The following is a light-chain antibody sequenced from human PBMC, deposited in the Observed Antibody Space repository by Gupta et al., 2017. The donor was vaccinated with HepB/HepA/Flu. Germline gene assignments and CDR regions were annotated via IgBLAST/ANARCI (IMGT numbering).Light chain of an antibody. V-gene: IGKV3-11*01. CDR2: DAS. CDR1: QSVSSY. J-gene: IGKJ3*01. CDR3: LQRSDWQVT. Sequence: EIVLTQSPATLSLSPGERATLSCRASQSVSSYLAWYQQKPGQAPRLLIYDASNRATGIPARFSGSGSGTDFTLTISSLEPEDFAVYYCLQRSDWQVTFGHGTKVDIK.